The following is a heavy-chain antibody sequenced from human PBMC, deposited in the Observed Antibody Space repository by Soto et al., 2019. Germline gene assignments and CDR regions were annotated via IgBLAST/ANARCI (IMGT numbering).Heavy chain of an antibody. J-gene: IGHJ5*02. CDR1: GYTFTGYF. Sequence: ASVKVSCKASGYTFTGYFMHWVRQAPGQGLEWMGYINPNSGVTKYAQKFQGRVTLTRDTSINTAYMEMTMLTSDDTAVYYCARGGGTLLDHLPWGQVPLFTVSS. CDR3: ARGGGTLLDHLP. D-gene: IGHD3-10*01. CDR2: INPNSGVT. V-gene: IGHV1-2*02.